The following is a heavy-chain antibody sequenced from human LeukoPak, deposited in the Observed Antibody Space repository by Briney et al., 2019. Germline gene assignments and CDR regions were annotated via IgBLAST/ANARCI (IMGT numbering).Heavy chain of an antibody. CDR1: GFTFSSYA. J-gene: IGHJ4*02. V-gene: IGHV3-30-3*01. Sequence: GGSLRLSCAASGFTFSSYAMHWVRQAPGKGLEWVAVISYDGSNKYYADSVKGRFTISRDNSKNTLYLQMNSLRAEDTAVYYCVGTSYSSSWNREFDYWGQGTLATVSS. D-gene: IGHD6-13*01. CDR2: ISYDGSNK. CDR3: VGTSYSSSWNREFDY.